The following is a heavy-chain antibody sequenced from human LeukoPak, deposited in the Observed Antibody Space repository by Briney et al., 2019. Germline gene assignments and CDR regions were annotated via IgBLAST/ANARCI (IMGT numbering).Heavy chain of an antibody. D-gene: IGHD5-12*01. CDR2: MNHSGSS. J-gene: IGHJ6*02. Sequence: SETLSLTCAVYGPSFSGYYYNWIRQPPGKGLEWIGEMNHSGSSNYNPSLKSRVTISVDSSERQFSLRLTSVTAADTAVYYCARERGYSGPDYYYGLDVWGQGTRVTVSS. V-gene: IGHV4-34*01. CDR3: ARERGYSGPDYYYGLDV. CDR1: GPSFSGYY.